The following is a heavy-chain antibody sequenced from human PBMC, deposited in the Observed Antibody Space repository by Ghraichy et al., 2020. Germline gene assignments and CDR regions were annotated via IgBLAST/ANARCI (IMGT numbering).Heavy chain of an antibody. CDR2: IYSGGST. D-gene: IGHD1-26*01. Sequence: GGSLRLSCAASGFTVSSNYMSWVRQAPGKGLEWVSVIYSGGSTYYADSVKGRFTISRDNSKNTLYLQMNSLRAEDTAVYYCARARFIVGGYFDYWGQGTLVTVSS. V-gene: IGHV3-53*01. CDR3: ARARFIVGGYFDY. J-gene: IGHJ4*02. CDR1: GFTVSSNY.